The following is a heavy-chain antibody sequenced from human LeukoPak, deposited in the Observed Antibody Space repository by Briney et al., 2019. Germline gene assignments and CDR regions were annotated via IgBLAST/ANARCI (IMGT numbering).Heavy chain of an antibody. CDR3: AKGGVLLWFGELSY. V-gene: IGHV3-23*01. D-gene: IGHD3-10*01. J-gene: IGHJ4*02. Sequence: GGSLRLSCAASGFTFSSYAMSWVRQAPGKGLEWVSAISGSGGSTYYADSVKGRFTISRDNSKNTLYLQMNSLRAEDTAVYHCAKGGVLLWFGELSYWGQGTLVTVSS. CDR1: GFTFSSYA. CDR2: ISGSGGST.